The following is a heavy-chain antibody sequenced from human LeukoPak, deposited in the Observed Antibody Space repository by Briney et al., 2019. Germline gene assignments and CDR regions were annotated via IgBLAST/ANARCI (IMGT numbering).Heavy chain of an antibody. CDR3: ARVRGELLAHFDY. D-gene: IGHD1-26*01. Sequence: GGSLRLSCAASGFTFSSYEMNWVRLAPGKGLEWVSYISESGSAIYYADSVKGRFTISRDNAKNSLYLQMNSLRAEDTAVYYCARVRGELLAHFDYWGQGTLVTVSS. J-gene: IGHJ4*02. CDR2: ISESGSAI. CDR1: GFTFSSYE. V-gene: IGHV3-48*03.